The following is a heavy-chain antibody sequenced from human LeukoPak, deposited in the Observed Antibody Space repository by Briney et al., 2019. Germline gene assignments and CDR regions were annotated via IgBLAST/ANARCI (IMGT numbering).Heavy chain of an antibody. Sequence: PSETLSLTCTVSGGSISSSSYYWGWIRRPPGKGLEWIGSIYYSGSTYYNPSLKSRVTISVDTSKNQFSLKLSSVTAVDTAVYFCARVQAAVAGILDYWGQGTLVTVSS. J-gene: IGHJ4*02. CDR3: ARVQAAVAGILDY. V-gene: IGHV4-39*07. CDR2: IYYSGST. D-gene: IGHD6-19*01. CDR1: GGSISSSSYY.